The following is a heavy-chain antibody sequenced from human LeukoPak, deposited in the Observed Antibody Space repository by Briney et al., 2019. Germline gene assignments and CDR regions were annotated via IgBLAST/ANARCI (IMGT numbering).Heavy chain of an antibody. CDR2: IYSSGST. Sequence: ETLSLTCTVSGGSISSYYMSWVRQAPGKGLEWVSVIYSSGSTYYADSVKGRFTISRDNSKNTLYLQMNSLRAEDTAVYYCARERNYGSSWYVPNWGQGTLVTVSS. CDR3: ARERNYGSSWYVPN. D-gene: IGHD6-13*01. CDR1: GGSISSYY. J-gene: IGHJ4*02. V-gene: IGHV3-66*01.